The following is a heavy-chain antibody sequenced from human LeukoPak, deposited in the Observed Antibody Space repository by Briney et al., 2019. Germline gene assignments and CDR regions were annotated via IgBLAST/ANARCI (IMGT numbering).Heavy chain of an antibody. V-gene: IGHV3-48*02. J-gene: IGHJ4*02. CDR2: ISSSSSTI. Sequence: GGSLRLSCAASGFTFSSYSMNWVRQAPGKGLEWVSYISSSSSTIYYADSVKGRFTISRDNAKNSLYLQMNSLRDEDTAVYYCARSPLWTSGSGSYYTSTEGYWGQGTLVTVSS. D-gene: IGHD3-10*01. CDR3: ARSPLWTSGSGSYYTSTEGY. CDR1: GFTFSSYS.